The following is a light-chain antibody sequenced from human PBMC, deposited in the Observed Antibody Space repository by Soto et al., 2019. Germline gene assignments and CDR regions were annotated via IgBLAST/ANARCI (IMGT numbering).Light chain of an antibody. V-gene: IGKV3-20*01. CDR3: QEYGSSRWT. J-gene: IGKJ1*01. CDR1: QSVSSSY. CDR2: GAS. Sequence: EIVLTQSPGTLSLSPGERATLSCRASQSVSSSYLAWYQQKTGQAPRLLIYGASSMATGIPDRFSGSGSGTDVTLTISRLETEDFAVYYCQEYGSSRWTFGHVTKVEIQ.